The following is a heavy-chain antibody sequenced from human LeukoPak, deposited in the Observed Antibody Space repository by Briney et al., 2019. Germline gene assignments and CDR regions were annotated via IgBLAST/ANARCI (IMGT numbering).Heavy chain of an antibody. Sequence: GGSLRLSCAASGFTFSIYGMHWVRQAPGKGLEWVAVISYDGSNKYYADSVKGRFTISRDNSKNTLYLQMNSLRAEDTAVYYCATLFDYWGQGTLVTVSS. J-gene: IGHJ4*02. V-gene: IGHV3-30*03. CDR1: GFTFSIYG. CDR3: ATLFDY. CDR2: ISYDGSNK.